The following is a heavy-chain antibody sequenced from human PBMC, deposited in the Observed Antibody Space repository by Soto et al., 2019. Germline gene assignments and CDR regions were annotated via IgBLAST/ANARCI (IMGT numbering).Heavy chain of an antibody. CDR1: GFSLSTSGIG. CDR3: AHRLSRTPASGSGSWGPYYFDY. Sequence: QITLKESGPTLVKPTQTLTLTCTFSGFSLSTSGIGVGWIRQPPGKALEWLALIYWDDDKRYSPSLKSRLTITKDTSKNQVVLTVTNMEPVDTATYYCAHRLSRTPASGSGSWGPYYFDYWGQGTLVTVSS. V-gene: IGHV2-5*02. J-gene: IGHJ4*02. CDR2: IYWDDDK. D-gene: IGHD3-10*01.